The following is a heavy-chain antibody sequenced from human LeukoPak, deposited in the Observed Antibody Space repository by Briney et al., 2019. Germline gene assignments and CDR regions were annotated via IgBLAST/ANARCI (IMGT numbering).Heavy chain of an antibody. J-gene: IGHJ4*02. CDR2: IYYSGST. V-gene: IGHV4-59*01. D-gene: IGHD5-12*01. Sequence: SETLSLTCTVSGGSISSYYWSWIRQSPGKGLEWIGYIYYSGSTNYNPSLKSRVTISVDTSKNQFSLKLSSVTAADTAVYYCASGEWLTGSFDYWGQGTLVTVSS. CDR1: GGSISSYY. CDR3: ASGEWLTGSFDY.